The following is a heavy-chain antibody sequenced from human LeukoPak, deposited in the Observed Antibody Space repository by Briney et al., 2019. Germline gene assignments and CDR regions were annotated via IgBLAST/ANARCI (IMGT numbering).Heavy chain of an antibody. Sequence: SETLSLTCAVYGGSFSGYYWGWVRQPPGKGLEWIGSIYSSGNTYYNASLKSRVTIYIDTSKNQFSLNLSSVTAADTAVYYCAKSGGSGLIDYWGQGTLVTVSS. D-gene: IGHD1-26*01. CDR3: AKSGGSGLIDY. J-gene: IGHJ4*02. CDR1: GGSFSGYY. CDR2: IYSSGNT. V-gene: IGHV4-34*01.